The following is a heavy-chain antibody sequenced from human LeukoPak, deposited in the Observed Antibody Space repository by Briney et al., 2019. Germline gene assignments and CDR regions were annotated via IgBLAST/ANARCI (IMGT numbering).Heavy chain of an antibody. CDR3: AKSNGYGLVDI. J-gene: IGHJ3*02. CDR2: IKQDGSEK. CDR1: GFTFSSYW. D-gene: IGHD3-10*01. Sequence: GGSLRLSCAASGFTFSSYWMTWVRQAPGKGLEWVANIKQDGSEKYYVDSVKGRFTISRDNAKNSLYLQMNSLRAEDTAVYYCAKSNGYGLVDIWGQGTMVTVSS. V-gene: IGHV3-7*03.